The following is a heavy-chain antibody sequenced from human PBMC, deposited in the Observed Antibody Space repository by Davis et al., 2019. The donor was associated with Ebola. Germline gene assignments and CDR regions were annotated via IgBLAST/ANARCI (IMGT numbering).Heavy chain of an antibody. CDR3: AFQGHIATTPPATEYFDY. Sequence: ASVKVSCKASGYTFTSYAMHWVRQAPGQRLEWMGWINAGNGNTKYSQKFQGRVTITRDTSASTAYMELSSLISEETAVYYCAFQGHIATTPPATEYFDYWGQGTLVTVSS. D-gene: IGHD2-2*01. J-gene: IGHJ4*02. CDR2: INAGNGNT. V-gene: IGHV1-3*01. CDR1: GYTFTSYA.